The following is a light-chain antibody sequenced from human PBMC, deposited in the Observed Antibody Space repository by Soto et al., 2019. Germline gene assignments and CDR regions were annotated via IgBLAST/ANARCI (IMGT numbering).Light chain of an antibody. V-gene: IGKV1-39*01. CDR3: KQSYSTPFT. Sequence: DIQRTQSPSSLSASVGDRGTITCRALQSIRSYLNWYQQKPGKAPKLLIYAASSLESGVPSRFSGSGSGTDFTLTISSLQHEDFATYYCKQSYSTPFTVGPGTKVDIK. CDR1: QSIRSY. J-gene: IGKJ3*01. CDR2: AAS.